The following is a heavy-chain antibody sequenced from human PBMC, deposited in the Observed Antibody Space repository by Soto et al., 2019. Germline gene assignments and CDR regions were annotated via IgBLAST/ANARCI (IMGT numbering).Heavy chain of an antibody. Sequence: SETLSLTCTVSAGSITTSYWSWIRQPLGKALEWIGYISYRGSTNYNPSLKSRLTISIDTSKSQISLKLTSMTTADTAVYYCASAGIVGREVNTWFDPWGQGTLVTVS. D-gene: IGHD3-22*01. V-gene: IGHV4-59*01. CDR2: ISYRGST. CDR3: ASAGIVGREVNTWFDP. J-gene: IGHJ5*02. CDR1: AGSITTSY.